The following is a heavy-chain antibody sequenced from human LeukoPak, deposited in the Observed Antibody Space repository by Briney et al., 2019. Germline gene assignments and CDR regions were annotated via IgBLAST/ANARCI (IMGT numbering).Heavy chain of an antibody. CDR3: AKGSGINHYHWIDP. J-gene: IGHJ5*02. Sequence: PGGSLRLSCAASEFTFSNYAMNWVHQAPGKGLEWVSGISGGGGSTYYADSVKGRFTISRDNSKNTLYLQMDSLRAEDTALYYCAKGSGINHYHWIDPWGQGTLVSVSS. V-gene: IGHV3-23*01. CDR2: ISGGGGST. D-gene: IGHD1-14*01. CDR1: EFTFSNYA.